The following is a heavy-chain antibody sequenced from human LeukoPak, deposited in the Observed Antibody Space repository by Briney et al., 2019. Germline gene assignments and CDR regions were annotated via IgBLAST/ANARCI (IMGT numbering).Heavy chain of an antibody. J-gene: IGHJ4*02. D-gene: IGHD6-13*01. Sequence: GASVNVSCKASGGTFSSYAISWVRQAPGQGLEWMGGIIPIFGTANYAQKFQGRVAMTEDTSTDTAYMELSSLRSEDTAVYYCAAYAPTGAAAGLFDYWGQGTLVTVSS. CDR1: GGTFSSYA. V-gene: IGHV1-69*06. CDR2: IIPIFGTA. CDR3: AAYAPTGAAAGLFDY.